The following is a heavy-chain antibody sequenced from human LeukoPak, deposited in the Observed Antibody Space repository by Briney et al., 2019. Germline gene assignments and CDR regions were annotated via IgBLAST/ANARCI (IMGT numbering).Heavy chain of an antibody. Sequence: SETLSLTCAVYGGSFSGYYWSWIRQPPGKGLEWIGEINHSGSTNYNPSLKGRFTISVDTSKNQFSLKLSSVTAADTAVYYCARGWYGMDVWGQGTTVTVSS. V-gene: IGHV4-34*01. CDR3: ARGWYGMDV. CDR1: GGSFSGYY. J-gene: IGHJ6*02. CDR2: INHSGST.